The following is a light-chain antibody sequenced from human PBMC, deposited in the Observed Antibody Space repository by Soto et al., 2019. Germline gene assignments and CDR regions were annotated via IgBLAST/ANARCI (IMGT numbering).Light chain of an antibody. J-gene: IGLJ1*01. CDR1: SSNIGSNT. CDR2: SND. Sequence: QSVLTQPPSASGTPGQRVTISCSGSSSNIGSNTVNWYQQFPGTAPKLLIYSNDQRPSGVPDRFSGSKSGTSASLAISGLQSEDEADYYCAAWDDSLNGRGVFGTGTRSPS. V-gene: IGLV1-44*01. CDR3: AAWDDSLNGRGV.